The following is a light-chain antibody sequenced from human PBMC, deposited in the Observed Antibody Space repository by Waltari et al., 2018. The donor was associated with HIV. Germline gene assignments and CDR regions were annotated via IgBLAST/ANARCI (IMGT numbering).Light chain of an antibody. CDR1: SSNIGRDT. CDR3: ASWDGSLNGWV. Sequence: QSVLTQPPSASGTPGQRVTISCSGGSSNIGRDTVNWYQHLPGTAPKLLIYNNIRRPSGVPARFSGSKSGTSASLAISGLQSEDEADYYCASWDGSLNGWVFGGGTKLTVL. J-gene: IGLJ3*02. V-gene: IGLV1-44*01. CDR2: NNI.